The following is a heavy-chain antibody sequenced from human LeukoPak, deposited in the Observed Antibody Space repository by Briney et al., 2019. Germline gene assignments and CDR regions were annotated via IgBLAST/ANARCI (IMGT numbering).Heavy chain of an antibody. CDR1: GFTFSSYA. D-gene: IGHD1-26*01. CDR3: ARDPESVGSLSGRHLNVAFDI. J-gene: IGHJ3*02. CDR2: ISSNGGST. Sequence: GGSLRLSCAASGFTFSSYAMHWVRQAPGKGLEYVSAISSNGGSTYYANSVKGRFTISRDNSKNTLYLQMGSLRAEDMAVYYCARDPESVGSLSGRHLNVAFDIWGQGTMVTVSS. V-gene: IGHV3-64*01.